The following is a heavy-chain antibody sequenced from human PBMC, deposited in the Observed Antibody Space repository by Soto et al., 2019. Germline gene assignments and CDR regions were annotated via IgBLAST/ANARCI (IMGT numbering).Heavy chain of an antibody. CDR2: IYPGDSDT. CDR3: ARLIKEYQLLSAFDP. D-gene: IGHD2-2*01. CDR1: GYSFNSYW. J-gene: IGHJ5*02. Sequence: PGESLKISCKSSGYSFNSYWIGWVRQMPGKGLEWMGIIYPGDSDTRYSPSFQGQVTISADKSISTAYLQWSSLKASDTAMYYCARLIKEYQLLSAFDPWGQGTLVTVSS. V-gene: IGHV5-51*01.